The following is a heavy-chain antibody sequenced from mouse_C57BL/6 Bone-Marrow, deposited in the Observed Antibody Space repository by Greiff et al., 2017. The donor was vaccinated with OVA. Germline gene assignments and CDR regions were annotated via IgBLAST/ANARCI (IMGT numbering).Heavy chain of an antibody. D-gene: IGHD1-1*01. CDR1: GYTFTSYW. CDR2: IDPSDSYT. CDR3: ARSTIYYYGSSLDY. V-gene: IGHV1-69*01. J-gene: IGHJ2*01. Sequence: QVQLQQPGAELVMPGASVKLSCKASGYTFTSYWMHWVKQRPGQGLEWIGEIDPSDSYTNYNQKFKGKSTLTVDKSSSTAYMKLSSLTSEDSAVYYGARSTIYYYGSSLDYWGQGTTLTVSS.